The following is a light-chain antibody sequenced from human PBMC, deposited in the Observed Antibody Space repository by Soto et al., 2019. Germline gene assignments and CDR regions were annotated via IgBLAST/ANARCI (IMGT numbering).Light chain of an antibody. J-gene: IGKJ2*01. CDR2: AAS. Sequence: DIQMTQSPSSLSASVGDRVTITCRASQSISSYLNWYQQNPGKAPKLLIYAASSLQSGVPSRFSGRGSGRNFPLTTSSLHPEDLAISYCQQGYGTPPATFGQGTKLEIK. CDR3: QQGYGTPPAT. V-gene: IGKV1-39*01. CDR1: QSISSY.